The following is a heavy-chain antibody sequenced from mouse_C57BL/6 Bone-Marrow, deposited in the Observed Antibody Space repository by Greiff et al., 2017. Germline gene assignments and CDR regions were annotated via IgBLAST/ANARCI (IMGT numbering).Heavy chain of an antibody. V-gene: IGHV1-64*01. CDR3: ARPYDYGDFTFDY. CDR1: GYTFTSYW. CDR2: IHPNSGST. D-gene: IGHD1-1*01. Sequence: VQLKQPGAELVKPGASVKLSCKASGYTFTSYWMHWVQQRPGQGLEWIGMIHPNSGSTNYNEKFKSKATLTVDKSPSTAYMQLSSLTSEDSAVYYCARPYDYGDFTFDYWGQGTTVTVSA. J-gene: IGHJ2*01.